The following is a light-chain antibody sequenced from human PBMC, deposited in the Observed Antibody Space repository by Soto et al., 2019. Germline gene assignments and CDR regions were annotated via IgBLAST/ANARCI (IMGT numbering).Light chain of an antibody. Sequence: DMALTESPPTPSLSPGERATLSCRASQRINDYLAWYQQKPGQAPRLLIFDAYNRATGITVRFTGSGSGTEFTLTISGLQSEDFAVYYCQQYNSWPITFGQGTRLDIK. CDR2: DAY. J-gene: IGKJ5*01. CDR1: QRINDY. CDR3: QQYNSWPIT. V-gene: IGKV3-11*01.